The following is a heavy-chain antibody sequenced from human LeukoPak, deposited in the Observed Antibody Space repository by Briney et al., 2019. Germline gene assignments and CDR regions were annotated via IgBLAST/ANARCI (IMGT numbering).Heavy chain of an antibody. D-gene: IGHD3-16*02. Sequence: SETLSLTCAVYGGSFSGYYWGWIRQPPGKGLEWIGSIYHSGSTYYNPSLKSRVTISVDTSKNQFSLKLSSVTAADTAVYYCARHKAFGGVIVTHAQDYWGQGTLVTVSS. CDR3: ARHKAFGGVIVTHAQDY. CDR2: IYHSGST. V-gene: IGHV4-34*01. J-gene: IGHJ4*02. CDR1: GGSFSGYY.